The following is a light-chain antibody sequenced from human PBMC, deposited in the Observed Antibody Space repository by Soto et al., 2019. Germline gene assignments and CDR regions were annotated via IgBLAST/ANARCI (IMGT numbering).Light chain of an antibody. J-gene: IGKJ1*01. CDR3: QQYYSYPRT. V-gene: IGKV1-8*01. CDR1: QGISSY. Sequence: AIRMTQSTSSFSASTGDRVTITCRASQGISSYLAWYQQKPGKAPKLLIYAASTLQRGVPSRFSGSGSGTDFTLTISCLQSEDFATYYCQQYYSYPRTFGQGTKVEIK. CDR2: AAS.